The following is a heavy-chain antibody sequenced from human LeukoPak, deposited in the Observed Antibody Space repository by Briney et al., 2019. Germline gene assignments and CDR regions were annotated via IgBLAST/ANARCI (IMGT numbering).Heavy chain of an antibody. CDR1: GFTFSSYA. J-gene: IGHJ4*02. V-gene: IGHV3-23*01. D-gene: IGHD4-17*01. CDR3: AKEVSRVTTFYFDY. CDR2: ISGSGAGA. Sequence: GGSLRLSCAASGFTFSSYAMNWVRQAPGKGLEWVSTISGSGAGAYYADSVKGRFTISRDNSKNTLYLQMNSLRAEDTAVYYCAKEVSRVTTFYFDYWGQGTLVTVSS.